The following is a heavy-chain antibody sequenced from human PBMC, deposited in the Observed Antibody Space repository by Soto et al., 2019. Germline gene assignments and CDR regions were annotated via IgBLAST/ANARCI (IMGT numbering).Heavy chain of an antibody. V-gene: IGHV3-66*01. CDR1: GFTVSSNY. J-gene: IGHJ6*02. CDR2: IYSGGST. CDR3: ARDLFYDSSGYYYGYYYYGMDV. Sequence: GGSLRLSCAASGFTVSSNYMSWVRQAPGKGLEWVSVIYSGGSTYYADSVKGRFTISRDNSKNTLYLQMNSLRAEDTAVYYCARDLFYDSSGYYYGYYYYGMDVWGQGTTVTVSS. D-gene: IGHD3-22*01.